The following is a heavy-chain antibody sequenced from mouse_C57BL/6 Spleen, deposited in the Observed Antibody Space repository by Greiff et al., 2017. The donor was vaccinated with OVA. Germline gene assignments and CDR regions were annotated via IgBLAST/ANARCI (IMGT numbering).Heavy chain of an antibody. CDR2: ISNLAYSI. V-gene: IGHV5-15*01. CDR3: ARRYGNYGYFDV. D-gene: IGHD2-10*02. Sequence: EVKLMESGGGLVQPGGSLKLSCAASGFTFSDYGMAWVRQAPRTGPEWVAFISNLAYSIYYADTVTGRFTISRENAKNTLYLEMSSLRSEDTAMYYCARRYGNYGYFDVWGTGTTVTVSS. J-gene: IGHJ1*03. CDR1: GFTFSDYG.